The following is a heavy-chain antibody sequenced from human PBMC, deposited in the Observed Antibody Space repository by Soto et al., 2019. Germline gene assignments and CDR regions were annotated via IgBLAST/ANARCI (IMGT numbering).Heavy chain of an antibody. CDR1: GGTFSSYD. J-gene: IGHJ3*02. CDR3: ARDCIRTSGYWAHDGFDI. V-gene: IGHV1-69*13. D-gene: IGHD3-22*01. Sequence: SVKVSCKASGGTFSSYDISWVRQAPGQGLEWMGGIIPIFGTANYAQKFQGRVTMTADESTSTAYMELSSLRSEDTAVYYCARDCIRTSGYWAHDGFDIWGQGTRVTVSS. CDR2: IIPIFGTA.